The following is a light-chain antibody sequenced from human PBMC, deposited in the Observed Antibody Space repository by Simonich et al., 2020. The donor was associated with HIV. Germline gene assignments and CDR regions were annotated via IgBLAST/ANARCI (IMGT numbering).Light chain of an antibody. J-gene: IGKJ3*01. V-gene: IGKV1-5*03. CDR2: KAS. CDR3: QQSYSFPFT. CDR1: QSISSW. Sequence: DIQMTQSPSTLSASVGDRVTITCRASQSISSWLAWYQQKPGKAPKLLIYKASSLESGVPSRFSGSGSGTEFTLTISSLQPEDFATYYCQQSYSFPFTFGPGTKVDIK.